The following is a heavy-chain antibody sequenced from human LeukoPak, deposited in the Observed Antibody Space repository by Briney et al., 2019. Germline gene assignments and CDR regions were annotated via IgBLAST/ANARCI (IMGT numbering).Heavy chain of an antibody. Sequence: GGSLRLSCAASGFTFSSYEMNWVRQAPGKGLEWVSYISSSGSTIYYADSVKGRFTISRDNAKNSLYLQMNSLRAEDTAVYYCAEHGITMIGGVWGKGTTVTISS. CDR2: ISSSGSTI. J-gene: IGHJ6*04. CDR3: AEHGITMIGGV. CDR1: GFTFSSYE. D-gene: IGHD3-10*02. V-gene: IGHV3-48*03.